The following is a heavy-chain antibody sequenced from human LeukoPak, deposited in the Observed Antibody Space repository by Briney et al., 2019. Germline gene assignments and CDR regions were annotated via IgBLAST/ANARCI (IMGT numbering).Heavy chain of an antibody. CDR3: ARGRITATLHFDY. V-gene: IGHV1-2*02. Sequence: ASVEVSCKASGYTFTAYYIHWVRQAPGQGLEWMGWINPNSDDTHYAQKFQGRVTMTRDTSISIAYMDLSRLRSDDTAVYYCARGRITATLHFDYWGQGTLVTVSS. CDR2: INPNSDDT. D-gene: IGHD1-7*01. J-gene: IGHJ4*02. CDR1: GYTFTAYY.